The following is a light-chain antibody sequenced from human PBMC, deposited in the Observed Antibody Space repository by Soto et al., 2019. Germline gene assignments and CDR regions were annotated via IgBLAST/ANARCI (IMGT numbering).Light chain of an antibody. CDR1: QSVSSN. CDR2: GAS. J-gene: IGKJ2*01. Sequence: EIVMTQSPATLSVSPGERATLSCRASQSVSSNLAWYQQKPGQAPRLLIYGASTRATGIPARFSGSGSGTEFTLTSSSRPSEDFAVYYCQQYNNWPYTFGQGTKLEIK. CDR3: QQYNNWPYT. V-gene: IGKV3-15*01.